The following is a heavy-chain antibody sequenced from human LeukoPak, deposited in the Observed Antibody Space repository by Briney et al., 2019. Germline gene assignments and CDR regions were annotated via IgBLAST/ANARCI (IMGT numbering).Heavy chain of an antibody. D-gene: IGHD3-3*02. CDR3: AKAGVISGWDY. CDR2: IGEEKSGSWT. J-gene: IGHJ4*02. V-gene: IGHV3-23*01. CDR1: GFTLSNYP. Sequence: GGSLRLSCAASGFTLSNYPMGWVRQAPVKGLEWLSAIGEEKSGSWTKSADSVKGRFTIPRDNSENTLYLQMDSLTVEDTAVYYCAKAGVISGWDYWGQGVLVTVSS.